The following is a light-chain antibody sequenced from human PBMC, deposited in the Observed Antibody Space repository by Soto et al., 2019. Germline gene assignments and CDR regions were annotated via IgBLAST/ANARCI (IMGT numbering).Light chain of an antibody. CDR3: QQYNDKVT. CDR2: GAS. J-gene: IGKJ4*01. V-gene: IGKV3-15*01. Sequence: EIVMTQSPATLSVSPGERATLSCTASQSVSSNLAWYQQKPGQAPRLLVYGASTRAIGIPARFSGGGSGTEFTLTISSLQSEDFAFYYCQQYNDKVTFGGGTKVDIK. CDR1: QSVSSN.